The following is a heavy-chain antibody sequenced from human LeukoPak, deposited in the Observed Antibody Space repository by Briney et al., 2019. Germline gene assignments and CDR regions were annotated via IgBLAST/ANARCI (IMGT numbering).Heavy chain of an antibody. V-gene: IGHV3-21*01. Sequence: GGSLRLSCPASGFTFSSFNMNWVRQAPGKGLEWVSSIGSSSTYEYYADSVKGRFTISRDNAKNSLYLQMDSLRDEDTAVYYCARERGYSYGYGDYWSQGTLVTVSS. D-gene: IGHD5-18*01. CDR2: IGSSSTYE. CDR3: ARERGYSYGYGDY. CDR1: GFTFSSFN. J-gene: IGHJ4*02.